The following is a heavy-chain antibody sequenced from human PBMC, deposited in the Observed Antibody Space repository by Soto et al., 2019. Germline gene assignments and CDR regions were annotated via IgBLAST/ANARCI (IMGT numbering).Heavy chain of an antibody. CDR2: IYHSGST. D-gene: IGHD6-19*01. CDR1: GGSISSGGYS. V-gene: IGHV4-30-2*01. J-gene: IGHJ4*02. Sequence: QLQLQESGSGLVKPSQTLSLTCAVSGGSISSGGYSWSWIRQPPGKGLEWIGYIYHSGSTYYNPSLKSRVTISVDGSNTQSSLKLSSVTAADTAVYYCATAGGLGAVAADYWGQGTLVTVSS. CDR3: ATAGGLGAVAADY.